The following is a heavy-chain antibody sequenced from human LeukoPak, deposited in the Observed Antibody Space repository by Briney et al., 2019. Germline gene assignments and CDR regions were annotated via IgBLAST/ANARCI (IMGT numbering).Heavy chain of an antibody. J-gene: IGHJ5*02. V-gene: IGHV4-4*07. CDR2: IYTSGST. D-gene: IGHD6-19*01. CDR3: ARVRAGSRIAVAGTFDP. CDR1: AGSISSYY. Sequence: SETLSLTCTASAGSISSYYWSWIRQPAGKGLEWIGRIYTSGSTNYNPSLKSRVTMSVDTSKNQFSLKLSSVTAADTAVYYCARVRAGSRIAVAGTFDPWGQGTLVTVSS.